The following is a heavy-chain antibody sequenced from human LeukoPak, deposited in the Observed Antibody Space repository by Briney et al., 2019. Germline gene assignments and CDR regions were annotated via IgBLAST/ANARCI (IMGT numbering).Heavy chain of an antibody. CDR1: GGSISSGDYY. CDR2: IYYSGST. V-gene: IGHV4-30-4*01. D-gene: IGHD6-19*01. Sequence: PSETLSLTCTVSGGSISSGDYYWSWIRQPPGKGLEWIGYIYYSGSTYYNPSLKSRVTISVDTSKNQFSLKLSSVTAADTAVYYCARNLAETGSVGFDYWGQGTLVTVSS. J-gene: IGHJ4*02. CDR3: ARNLAETGSVGFDY.